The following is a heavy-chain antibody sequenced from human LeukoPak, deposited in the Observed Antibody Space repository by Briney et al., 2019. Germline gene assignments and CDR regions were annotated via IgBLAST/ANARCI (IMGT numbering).Heavy chain of an antibody. J-gene: IGHJ4*01. Sequence: PGGSLRLSCAASGFTFSNYWMYWVRQAPGRGPLWVSRISGDGIITYYAGSVRGRFTISRDNAKNTLYLQMHSLRAEDSAVYYCARGFYGSGNSWGHGTLVTVSS. D-gene: IGHD3-10*01. CDR3: ARGFYGSGNS. CDR1: GFTFSNYW. CDR2: ISGDGIIT. V-gene: IGHV3-74*01.